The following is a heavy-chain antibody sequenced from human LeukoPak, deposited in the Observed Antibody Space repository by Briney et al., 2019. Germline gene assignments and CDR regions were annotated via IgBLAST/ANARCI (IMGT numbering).Heavy chain of an antibody. Sequence: PSETLSLTCTVSGGSISSGSYYWSWIRQPAGKGLEWIGRIYTSGNTNYNPSLKSRVTISVDTSKNQFSLKLSSVTAADTALYYCARDQGYYYMDVWGKGTTVTVSS. CDR3: ARDQGYYYMDV. CDR1: GGSISSGSYY. V-gene: IGHV4-61*02. CDR2: IYTSGNT. J-gene: IGHJ6*03.